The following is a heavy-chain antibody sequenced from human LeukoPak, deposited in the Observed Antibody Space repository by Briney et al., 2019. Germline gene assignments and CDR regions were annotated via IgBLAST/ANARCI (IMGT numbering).Heavy chain of an antibody. CDR1: GGSISSSSYY. CDR2: IYYSGST. Sequence: SETLSLTCTVSGGSISSSSYYWGWIRQPPGKGLEWIGSIYYSGSTYYNPSLKSRVTISVDTSKNQFSLKLSSVTAADTAVYYCARVTGTSSGWYREDYWGQGTLVTVSS. D-gene: IGHD6-19*01. CDR3: ARVTGTSSGWYREDY. J-gene: IGHJ4*02. V-gene: IGHV4-39*07.